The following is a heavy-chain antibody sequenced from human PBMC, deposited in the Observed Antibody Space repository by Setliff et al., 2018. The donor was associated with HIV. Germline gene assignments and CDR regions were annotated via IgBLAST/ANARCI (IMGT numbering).Heavy chain of an antibody. D-gene: IGHD6-13*01. V-gene: IGHV4-4*09. J-gene: IGHJ4*02. CDR2: IYTSGST. Sequence: PSETLSLTCTVSGGSFSDYYRSWIRQPPGKGLEWIGYIYTSGSTNYNPSLKSRVTMSVDTSKNQFSLKLSSVTAAATAVYYCARGRGSSSSWPIDYWGQGTLVTVSS. CDR1: GGSFSDYY. CDR3: ARGRGSSSSWPIDY.